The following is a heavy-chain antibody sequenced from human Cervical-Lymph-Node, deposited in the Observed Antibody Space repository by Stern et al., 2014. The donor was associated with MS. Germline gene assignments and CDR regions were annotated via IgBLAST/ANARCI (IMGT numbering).Heavy chain of an antibody. CDR1: CASISSYS. V-gene: IGHV4-59*03. Sequence: QGQLQGVGPGLVEPSETLSPTRTVSCASISSYSWSWVPPPPGKGMEWIGYIYYSGSSNQNPSLKSRVAISLDTSKNQFTLRLSSVTAVDTAVYYCAGGSAVGAPDYWGQGTLVTVSS. J-gene: IGHJ4*02. D-gene: IGHD3-16*01. CDR3: AGGSAVGAPDY. CDR2: IYYSGSS.